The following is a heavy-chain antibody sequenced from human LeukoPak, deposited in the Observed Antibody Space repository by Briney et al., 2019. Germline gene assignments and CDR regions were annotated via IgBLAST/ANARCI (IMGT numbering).Heavy chain of an antibody. CDR3: ARTSGVWLSWAWIGVDV. Sequence: PSETLSLTCAVYGGSFSDYYWNWIRQPPGKGLEWIGEIEHGGSTKYNPSLKSRVTISVDTSKNQFSLKLSSVTAADTAVYYCARTSGVWLSWAWIGVDVWGQGTTVTVSS. CDR1: GGSFSDYY. J-gene: IGHJ6*02. CDR2: IEHGGST. V-gene: IGHV4-34*01. D-gene: IGHD3-9*01.